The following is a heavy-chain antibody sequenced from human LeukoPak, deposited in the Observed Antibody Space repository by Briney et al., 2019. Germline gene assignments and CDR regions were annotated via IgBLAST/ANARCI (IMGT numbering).Heavy chain of an antibody. CDR3: ARESVTSYYFDY. D-gene: IGHD1-26*01. CDR2: IYYSGST. J-gene: IGHJ4*02. Sequence: PSQTLSLTCTVSGGSISSGGYYWSWIRQHPGKGLEWIGYIYYSGSTYYNPSLKSRVTISVDTSKNQFSLKLSSVTAADTAVYYCARESVTSYYFDYWGQGTLVTVSS. CDR1: GGSISSGGYY. V-gene: IGHV4-31*03.